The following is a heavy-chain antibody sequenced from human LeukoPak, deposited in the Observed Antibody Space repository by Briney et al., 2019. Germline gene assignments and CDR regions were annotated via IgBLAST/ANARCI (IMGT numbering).Heavy chain of an antibody. V-gene: IGHV4-59*08. D-gene: IGHD3-10*01. J-gene: IGHJ5*02. CDR2: ISYSGST. CDR1: GGSMSTYY. Sequence: PSETLSLTCTVSGGSMSTYYWSWIRQPPGKGLECIGYISYSGSTNYNPSLKSRVTISVVTSKNQFSLKPSSVTAADTAVYYCARLWFGNWFDPWGQGTLVTVSS. CDR3: ARLWFGNWFDP.